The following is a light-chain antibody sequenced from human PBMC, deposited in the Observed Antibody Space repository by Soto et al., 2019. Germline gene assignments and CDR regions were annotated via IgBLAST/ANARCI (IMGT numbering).Light chain of an antibody. J-gene: IGLJ1*01. CDR2: GNS. V-gene: IGLV1-40*01. CDR1: SSNIGAGYD. Sequence: QSVLTRPPSVSGAPGQRVTISCTGSSSNIGAGYDVHWYQQLPGTAPKLLIYGNSNRPSGVPDRFSGSKSGTSASLAITGLQAEDEADYYCQSYDSSLSGYVFGTGTMLTVL. CDR3: QSYDSSLSGYV.